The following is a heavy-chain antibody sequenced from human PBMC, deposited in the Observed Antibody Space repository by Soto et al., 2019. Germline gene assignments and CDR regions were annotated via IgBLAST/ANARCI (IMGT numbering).Heavy chain of an antibody. CDR2: INARSTHI. Sequence: LVESRGGLVKPGGSLRLSCAASGFTFSESSLNWVRQAPGKGLEWVSSINARSTHIFYADSGKGRFTISRDNAKNSLFLQMDNLTAEDTAVYYCARGGGSLNFWGQGTLVTVSS. J-gene: IGHJ4*02. CDR1: GFTFSESS. V-gene: IGHV3-21*01. CDR3: ARGGGSLNF. D-gene: IGHD2-15*01.